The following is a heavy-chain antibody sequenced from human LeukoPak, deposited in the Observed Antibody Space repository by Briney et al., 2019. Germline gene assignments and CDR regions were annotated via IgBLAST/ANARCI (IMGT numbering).Heavy chain of an antibody. V-gene: IGHV3-23*01. Sequence: GGSLRLSCAASGFTFSSYAMSWLRQAPGKGLEWVSSISGSGGSTYHADSVKGRFTISRDNSKNTLYLQMNSLRAEDTAVYYCAKDLTYYDFWSGYYPSYSDWFDPWGQGTLVTVSS. CDR1: GFTFSSYA. D-gene: IGHD3-3*01. CDR2: ISGSGGST. J-gene: IGHJ5*02. CDR3: AKDLTYYDFWSGYYPSYSDWFDP.